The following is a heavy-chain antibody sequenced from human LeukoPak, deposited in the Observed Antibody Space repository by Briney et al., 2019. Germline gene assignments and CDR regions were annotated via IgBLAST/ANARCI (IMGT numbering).Heavy chain of an antibody. Sequence: PGGSLRLSCAASGFTFSSYWMSWVRQAPGKGLEWVANIKQDGSEKYYVDSVKGRFTISRDNAKNSLYLQMNSLRAEDTAVYYCAREGIYCSSTSCYPDYYYYYGMDVWGKGTMVTVSS. CDR3: AREGIYCSSTSCYPDYYYYYGMDV. D-gene: IGHD2-2*01. CDR1: GFTFSSYW. J-gene: IGHJ6*04. V-gene: IGHV3-7*03. CDR2: IKQDGSEK.